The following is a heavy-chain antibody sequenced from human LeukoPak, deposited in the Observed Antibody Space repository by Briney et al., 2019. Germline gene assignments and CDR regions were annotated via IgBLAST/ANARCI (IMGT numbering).Heavy chain of an antibody. CDR3: ASSSTSWQYAFDI. Sequence: SSETPSLTCTVSGGSISSYYWNWIRQPPGKGLEWIGYIYYSGSTNYNPSLKSRVTISVDTSKNQFSPKLSSVTAADTAEYYCASSSTSWQYAFDIWGQGTMVTVSS. V-gene: IGHV4-59*01. CDR1: GGSISSYY. J-gene: IGHJ3*02. D-gene: IGHD2-2*01. CDR2: IYYSGST.